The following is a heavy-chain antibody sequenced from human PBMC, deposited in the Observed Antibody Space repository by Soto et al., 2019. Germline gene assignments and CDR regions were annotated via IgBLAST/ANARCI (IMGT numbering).Heavy chain of an antibody. J-gene: IGHJ4*02. V-gene: IGHV3-11*05. CDR2: ISSSSSYT. D-gene: IGHD3-9*01. Sequence: TGGSLRLSCAASGFTFSDYYMSWIRQAPGKGLEWVSYISSSSSYTNYADSVKGRFTISRDDSKNTLYLQMNSLKTEDTAVYYCTTDPYDILTGPPNFDYWGQGTLVTVSS. CDR1: GFTFSDYY. CDR3: TTDPYDILTGPPNFDY.